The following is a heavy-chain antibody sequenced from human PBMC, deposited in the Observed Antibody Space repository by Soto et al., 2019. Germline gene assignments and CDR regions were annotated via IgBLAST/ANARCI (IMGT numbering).Heavy chain of an antibody. D-gene: IGHD6-13*01. J-gene: IGHJ6*03. CDR2: ISGSGVST. V-gene: IGHV3-23*01. Sequence: GGSLRLSCAASGFTFSSYAMSWVRQAPGKGLEWVSGISGSGVSTNYADSVKGRFTISRDNFKNTLFLQMNSLRAEDTAVYYCAKGVIAAAPNMDVWGKGTTVTVSS. CDR3: AKGVIAAAPNMDV. CDR1: GFTFSSYA.